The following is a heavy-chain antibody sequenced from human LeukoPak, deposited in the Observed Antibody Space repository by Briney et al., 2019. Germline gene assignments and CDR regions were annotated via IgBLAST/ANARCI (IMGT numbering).Heavy chain of an antibody. D-gene: IGHD4-17*01. Sequence: SSETLSFTGTVSGGSISSYYWSWIRQPPGKGLEWIGYIYYSGSTNYNPSLKSRVTISVDTSKNQFSLKLSSVTAADTAVYYCARAPLDYGEGEGYFDYWGQGTLVTVSS. CDR3: ARAPLDYGEGEGYFDY. CDR1: GGSISSYY. CDR2: IYYSGST. J-gene: IGHJ4*02. V-gene: IGHV4-59*01.